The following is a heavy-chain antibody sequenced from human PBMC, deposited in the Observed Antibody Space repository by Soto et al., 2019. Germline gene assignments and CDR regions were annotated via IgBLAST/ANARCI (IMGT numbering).Heavy chain of an antibody. Sequence: PSETLSLTCTVSGGAISSGDYYWSWIRQPPGKGLEWIGYIFSSGGTYYTPSLTSRLTILVDTSKNQFSLKLSSVSAADTAISYCARESPALTGPAYWGQGTPVTVSS. V-gene: IGHV4-30-4*01. J-gene: IGHJ4*02. CDR3: ARESPALTGPAY. CDR1: GGAISSGDYY. CDR2: IFSSGGT. D-gene: IGHD7-27*01.